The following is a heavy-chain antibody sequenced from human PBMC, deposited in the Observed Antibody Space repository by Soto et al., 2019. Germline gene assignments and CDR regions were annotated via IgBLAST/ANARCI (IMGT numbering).Heavy chain of an antibody. Sequence: ASVKVSCKASGYTLTKYSMHWVRQAPGQRFGWMGWINAAYGDTKYSQKFQGRVTITRDTFASTVYMDLSSLRSEDPAVYYCARGGFEAVATTGGDYWCQGTLVTVSS. CDR3: ARGGFEAVATTGGDY. J-gene: IGHJ4*02. CDR2: INAAYGDT. CDR1: GYTLTKYS. D-gene: IGHD6-19*01. V-gene: IGHV1-3*01.